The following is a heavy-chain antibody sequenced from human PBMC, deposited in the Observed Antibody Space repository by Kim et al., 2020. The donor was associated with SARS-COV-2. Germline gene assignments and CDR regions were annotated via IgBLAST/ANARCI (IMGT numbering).Heavy chain of an antibody. CDR2: IYTSGST. Sequence: SETLSLTCTVSGASVTTYYWTWIRQSAGKGLEWIGRIYTSGSTTYNPSLKSRVTMSLDTSKNYFSLKLTSVTASDTAVYFCARHGSWCDPWGQGIVVTVSS. V-gene: IGHV4-4*07. J-gene: IGHJ5*02. CDR3: ARHGSWCDP. CDR1: GASVTTYY. D-gene: IGHD3-10*01.